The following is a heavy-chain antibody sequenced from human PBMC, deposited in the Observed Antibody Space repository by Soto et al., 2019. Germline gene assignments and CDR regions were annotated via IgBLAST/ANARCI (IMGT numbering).Heavy chain of an antibody. V-gene: IGHV1-46*01. CDR1: GYIFSSYY. J-gene: IGHJ3*01. CDR2: INPCGDST. CDR3: AREMANDAFDL. Sequence: ASVKVSCKASGYIFSSYYMHWVRQSPGQGLELMGLINPCGDSTRYAQKFQGRVIMTRDTSTSTVYMELSSLRSEDTAVYYCAREMANDAFDLWGQGTMVTVSS.